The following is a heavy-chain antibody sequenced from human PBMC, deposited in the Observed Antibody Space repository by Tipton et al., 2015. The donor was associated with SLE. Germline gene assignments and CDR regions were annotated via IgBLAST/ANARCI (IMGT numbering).Heavy chain of an antibody. D-gene: IGHD6-25*01. J-gene: IGHJ3*02. CDR3: GERLQAFDI. V-gene: IGHV4-39*07. CDR2: IYYSGST. Sequence: TLSLTCTVSGGSISSSSYYWGWIRQPPGKGLEWIGSIYYSGSTYYNPSLKSRVTISVDTSKNQFSLKLSSVTAADTAVYYCGERLQAFDIWGQGTMVTVSS. CDR1: GGSISSSSYY.